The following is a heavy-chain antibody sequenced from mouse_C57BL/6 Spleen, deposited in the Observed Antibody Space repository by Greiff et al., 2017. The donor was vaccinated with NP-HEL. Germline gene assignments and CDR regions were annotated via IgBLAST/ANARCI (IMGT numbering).Heavy chain of an antibody. CDR1: GYAFTNYL. V-gene: IGHV1-54*01. J-gene: IGHJ1*03. CDR2: INPGSGGT. D-gene: IGHD2-2*01. Sequence: VQLQQSGAELVRPGTSVKVSCKASGYAFTNYLIEWVKQRPGQGLEWIGVINPGSGGTNYNEKFKGKATLTADKSSSTAYMQLSSLTSEDSAVYFCARSEGYDVDWYFEVWGTGTTVTVSS. CDR3: ARSEGYDVDWYFEV.